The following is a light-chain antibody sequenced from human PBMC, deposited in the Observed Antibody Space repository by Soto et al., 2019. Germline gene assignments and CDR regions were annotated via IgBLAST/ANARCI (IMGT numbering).Light chain of an antibody. J-gene: IGKJ1*01. V-gene: IGKV4-1*01. CDR2: WAS. CDR3: QQYVHWPQT. Sequence: DIVMTQSPDSLAVSLGERATINCKSSQSVLYSPTNKNYLAWFQQKPGQPPKLLIYWASTRESGVPDRFSGSVSGTDFTLTISSLQSVDFAVYYCQQYVHWPQTFGQGTKVEI. CDR1: QSVLYSPTNKNY.